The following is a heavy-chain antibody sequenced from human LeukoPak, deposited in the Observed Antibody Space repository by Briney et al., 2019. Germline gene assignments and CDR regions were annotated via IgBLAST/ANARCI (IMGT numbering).Heavy chain of an antibody. CDR3: ARAGAAVTMFFDF. Sequence: ASVKVSCKASGYTFSDFGITWVRQAPGQGVEWMGWIGAYNDNTNYAQKFQGRVTLTTDTSTSTAYMELRSLTSDDTALYYCARAGAAVTMFFDFWGQGTLVTVSS. V-gene: IGHV1-18*01. J-gene: IGHJ4*02. CDR2: IGAYNDNT. D-gene: IGHD4-17*01. CDR1: GYTFSDFG.